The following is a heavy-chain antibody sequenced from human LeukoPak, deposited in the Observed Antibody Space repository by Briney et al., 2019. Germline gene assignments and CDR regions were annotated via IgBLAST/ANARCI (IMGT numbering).Heavy chain of an antibody. CDR2: IYYSGST. CDR3: ARHPYYDSNGSFDY. D-gene: IGHD3-22*01. J-gene: IGHJ4*02. CDR1: GGSTSTTGYY. Sequence: PSETLSLTCTVSGGSTSTTGYYWAWIRQPPGKGLQWIASIYYSGSTYYNSSLKSRVTISVDTSKNQFSLKLSSMTAADTAVYSCARHPYYDSNGSFDYWGQGTLVTVSS. V-gene: IGHV4-39*01.